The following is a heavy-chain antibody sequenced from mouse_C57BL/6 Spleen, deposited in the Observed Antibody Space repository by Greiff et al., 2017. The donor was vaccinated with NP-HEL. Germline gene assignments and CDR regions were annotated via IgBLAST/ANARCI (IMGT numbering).Heavy chain of an antibody. D-gene: IGHD2-10*02. CDR2: ISSGSSTI. J-gene: IGHJ4*01. CDR1: GFTFSDYG. Sequence: EVQLVESGGGLVKPGGSLKLSCAASGFTFSDYGMHWVRQAPEKGLEWVAYISSGSSTIYYADTVKGRFTISRDNAKNTLFLQMTSLRSEDTAMYYCAVWDYYAMDYWGQGTSVTVSS. V-gene: IGHV5-17*01. CDR3: AVWDYYAMDY.